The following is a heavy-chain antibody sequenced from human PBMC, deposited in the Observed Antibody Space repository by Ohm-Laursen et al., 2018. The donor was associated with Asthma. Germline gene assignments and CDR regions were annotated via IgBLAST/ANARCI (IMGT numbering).Heavy chain of an antibody. CDR1: GYTFTSYG. D-gene: IGHD6-13*01. CDR3: AREKQQLTY. V-gene: IGHV1-18*01. CDR2: ISGYSGNT. Sequence: ASVKVSCKASGYTFTSYGITWVRQAPGQGLEWMGWISGYSGNTNYAQKLQGRVTVTTDTSTSTAYMELRSLRSDDTAVYYCAREKQQLTYWGQGTLVTVSS. J-gene: IGHJ4*02.